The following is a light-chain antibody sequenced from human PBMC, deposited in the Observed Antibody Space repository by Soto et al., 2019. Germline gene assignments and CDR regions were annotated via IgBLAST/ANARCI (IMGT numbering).Light chain of an antibody. J-gene: IGKJ1*01. CDR1: QTISGF. CDR3: QQSYTTLGT. CDR2: SAS. V-gene: IGKV1-39*01. Sequence: DIQMTQSPSSLSAFVGDRVTITCRASQTISGFLNWYQQKPGKAPGLLIYSASTLQSGVPSRFSGSGSGTEFTLTIISLQPEDFATDYCQQSYTTLGTFGQGTTVEVK.